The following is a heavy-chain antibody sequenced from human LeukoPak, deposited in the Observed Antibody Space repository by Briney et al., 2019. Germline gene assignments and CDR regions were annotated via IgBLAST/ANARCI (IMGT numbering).Heavy chain of an antibody. CDR1: GFTFDDYA. V-gene: IGHV3-9*01. CDR3: AKDKGTAMVGLYYGMDV. Sequence: SCKASGFTFDDYAMHWVRQAPGKGLEWVSGISWNSGSIGYADSVKGRFTISRDNAKNSLYLQMNSLRAEDTALYYCAKDKGTAMVGLYYGMDVWGQGTTVTVSS. D-gene: IGHD5-18*01. J-gene: IGHJ6*02. CDR2: ISWNSGSI.